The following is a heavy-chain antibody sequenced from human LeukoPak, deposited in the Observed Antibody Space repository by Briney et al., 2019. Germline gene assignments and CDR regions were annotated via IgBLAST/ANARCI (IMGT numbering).Heavy chain of an antibody. CDR2: FRSSGRDI. J-gene: IGHJ1*01. CDR3: ARGPGIAVAPLQH. V-gene: IGHV3-21*01. D-gene: IGHD6-19*01. Sequence: PGGSLRLFCQVSGFALSSYSMTWVRQAPGKGLAWVSSFRSSGRDIIYGDSVRGRFTIARDDAKNSLYLQMNSLRAADTAVYYCARGPGIAVAPLQHWGQGTLVTVSS. CDR1: GFALSSYS.